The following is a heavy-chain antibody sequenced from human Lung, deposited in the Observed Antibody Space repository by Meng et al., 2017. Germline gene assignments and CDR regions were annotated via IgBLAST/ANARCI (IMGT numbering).Heavy chain of an antibody. CDR1: GDSITRTQW. Sequence: QLQLQASGPRLVQPSGTLSLACAVSGDSITRTQWWSWLRQTPGKGLEWIGEISHSGSTVYRPSLQGRVSISLDKSNNEFSLKLTSVTAADTAVYYCARETLRELGLFHYWGQGILVTVSS. V-gene: IGHV4-4*02. J-gene: IGHJ4*02. CDR3: ARETLRELGLFHY. D-gene: IGHD1-7*01. CDR2: ISHSGST.